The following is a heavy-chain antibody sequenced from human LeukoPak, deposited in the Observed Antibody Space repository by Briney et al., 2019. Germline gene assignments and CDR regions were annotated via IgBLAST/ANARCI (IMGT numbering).Heavy chain of an antibody. J-gene: IGHJ4*02. D-gene: IGHD1-26*01. CDR2: ISTSSSYI. CDR1: GFTFSRHS. Sequence: GGSLRLSCAASGFTFSRHSMNWVRQAPGKGLEWVSSISTSSSYIDYADSVKGRFTISRDNAKNSLYLQMNSLRAEDTAVYYCARSSGSQYIDYWGQGTLVTVSS. CDR3: ARSSGSQYIDY. V-gene: IGHV3-21*01.